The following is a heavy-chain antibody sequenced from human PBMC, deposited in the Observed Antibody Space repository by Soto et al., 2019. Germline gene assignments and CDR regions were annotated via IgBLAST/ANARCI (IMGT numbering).Heavy chain of an antibody. J-gene: IGHJ3*02. Sequence: SETLSLTCTVSGGSISSGGYYWSWIRQHPGKGLEWIGYIYYSGSTNYNPSLKSRVTISVDTSKNQFSLKLSSVTAADTAVYYCARGYWELHGAFDIWGQGTMVTVSS. V-gene: IGHV4-31*03. CDR2: IYYSGST. CDR3: ARGYWELHGAFDI. D-gene: IGHD1-26*01. CDR1: GGSISSGGYY.